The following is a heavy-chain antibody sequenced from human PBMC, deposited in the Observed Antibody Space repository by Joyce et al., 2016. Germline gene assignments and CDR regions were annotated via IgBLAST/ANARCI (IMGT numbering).Heavy chain of an antibody. CDR2: INTGSTYT. Sequence: QVQLVESGGGLVKPGGSLRLSCAASGFTFSDYYMIWIRQTPGKGLEWVSYINTGSTYTNYADSVRGRFTISRDNAKNSLFLQMNSLRAEDTAVYYCARVIPQWLGYYFDYWGQGILVTVSS. V-gene: IGHV3-11*06. D-gene: IGHD6-19*01. CDR1: GFTFSDYY. J-gene: IGHJ4*02. CDR3: ARVIPQWLGYYFDY.